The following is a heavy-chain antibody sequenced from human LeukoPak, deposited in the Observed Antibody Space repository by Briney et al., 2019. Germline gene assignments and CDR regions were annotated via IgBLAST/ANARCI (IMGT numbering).Heavy chain of an antibody. V-gene: IGHV4-4*02. D-gene: IGHD3-22*01. CDR2: IYHSGST. J-gene: IGHJ3*02. CDR1: GGSISSGNW. CDR3: ARVAGEVDYYDSSGYSAFDI. Sequence: PSETLSLTCAVSGGSISSGNWWSWVRQPPGKGLEWIGEIYHSGSTNYNPSLKSRVTISVDKSKNQFSLKLSSVTAADTAVYYCARVAGEVDYYDSSGYSAFDIWGQGTMVSVSS.